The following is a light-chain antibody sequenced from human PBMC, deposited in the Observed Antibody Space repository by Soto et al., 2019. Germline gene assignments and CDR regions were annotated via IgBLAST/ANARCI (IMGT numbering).Light chain of an antibody. CDR1: TSNIEKFY. V-gene: IGLV1-47*01. J-gene: IGLJ2*01. CDR3: AAWDDSLRGVV. CDR2: RDN. Sequence: QSVLTQPPSASATPGQRVTISCSGSTSNIEKFYVYWYQQLPGTAPKLLVYRDNQRPSGVPDRVSGSKSGTSASLAISGLRSDDEADYYCAAWDDSLRGVVFGSGTKLTVL.